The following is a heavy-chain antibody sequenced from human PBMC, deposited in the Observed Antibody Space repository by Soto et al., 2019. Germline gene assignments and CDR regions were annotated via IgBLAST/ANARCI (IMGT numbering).Heavy chain of an antibody. CDR1: GFTFSSYA. V-gene: IGHV3-23*01. D-gene: IGHD3-22*01. CDR3: AKTLTMIVVETYWFDP. CDR2: ISGSGGST. J-gene: IGHJ5*02. Sequence: GGSLRLSCAASGFTFSSYAMSWVRQAPGKGLEWVSAISGSGGSTYYADSVKGRFTISRDNSKNTLYLQMNSLRAEDTAVYYCAKTLTMIVVETYWFDPWGQGTLVTVSS.